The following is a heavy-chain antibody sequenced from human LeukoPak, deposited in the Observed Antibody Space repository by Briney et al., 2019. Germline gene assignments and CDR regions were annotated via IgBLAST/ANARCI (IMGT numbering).Heavy chain of an antibody. CDR3: ARDGLTGTTDGTLDS. J-gene: IGHJ4*02. CDR2: ILYDGSNQ. Sequence: GGSLRLSCAASGFTFSSYGMHWVRQAPGKGLEWVAVILYDGSNQYYADSVKGRFTISRDNSKNTLYLQMNSLKPEDTAMYYCARDGLTGTTDGTLDSWGQGTLVTVSS. CDR1: GFTFSSYG. V-gene: IGHV3-30*03. D-gene: IGHD1-20*01.